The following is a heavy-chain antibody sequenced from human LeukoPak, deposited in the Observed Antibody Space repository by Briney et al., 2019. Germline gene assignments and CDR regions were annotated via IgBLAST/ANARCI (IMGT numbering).Heavy chain of an antibody. D-gene: IGHD1-26*01. J-gene: IGHJ5*02. V-gene: IGHV4-4*07. CDR2: IYTSGST. CDR3: ARGPSGSYYWWFDP. Sequence: SETLSLTCTVSGGSISSYYWSWIRQPAGKGPEWIGRIYTSGSTNYNPSLKSRVTISVDKSKNQFSLKLSSVTAADTAVYYCARGPSGSYYWWFDPWGQGTLVTVSS. CDR1: GGSISSYY.